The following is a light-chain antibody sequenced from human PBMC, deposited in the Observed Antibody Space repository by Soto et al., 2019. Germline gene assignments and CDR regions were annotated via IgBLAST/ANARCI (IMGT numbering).Light chain of an antibody. V-gene: IGKV1-5*01. CDR1: QNINRW. CDR2: DAS. CDR3: QHYNTYPCT. J-gene: IGKJ1*01. Sequence: DIQMTQSPSTLSASVGDRVTITCRASQNINRWLAWYQHKPGKAPKVLIYDASSLESGVPSSFSGSGSGTEFTLTISSLQPDDFATYYCQHYNTYPCTFGQGTKVDIK.